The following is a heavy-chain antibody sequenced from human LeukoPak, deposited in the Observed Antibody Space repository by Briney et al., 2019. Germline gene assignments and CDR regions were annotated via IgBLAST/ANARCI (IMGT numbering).Heavy chain of an antibody. CDR1: GFTFSSYA. Sequence: GGSLRLSCAASGFTFSSYAMHWVRQAPGKGLEWVAVISYDGSNKYCADSVKGRFTISRDNSKNTLSLQMNSLRAEDTAVYYCAREGIAMIVETYYFDYWGQGTLVTVSS. D-gene: IGHD3-22*01. J-gene: IGHJ4*02. V-gene: IGHV3-30-3*01. CDR2: ISYDGSNK. CDR3: AREGIAMIVETYYFDY.